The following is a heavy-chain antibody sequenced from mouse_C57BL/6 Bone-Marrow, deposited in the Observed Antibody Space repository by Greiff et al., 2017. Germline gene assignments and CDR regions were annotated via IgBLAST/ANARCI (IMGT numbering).Heavy chain of an antibody. D-gene: IGHD2-3*01. V-gene: IGHV7-3*01. Sequence: DVMLVESGGGLVQPGGSLSLSCAASGFTFTDYYMSWVRQPPGKALEWLGFIRNKANGYKTEYSASVKGRFTISRDNSQSILYLQMNALRAEDSATYYCARYDDGYYEGYWGQGTTLTVSS. CDR3: ARYDDGYYEGY. CDR1: GFTFTDYY. J-gene: IGHJ2*01. CDR2: IRNKANGYKT.